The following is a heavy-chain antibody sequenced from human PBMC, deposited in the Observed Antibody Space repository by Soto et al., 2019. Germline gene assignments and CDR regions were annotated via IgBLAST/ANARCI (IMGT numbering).Heavy chain of an antibody. Sequence: EVQLEESGGGLVQPGGSLRLSCTASGFSVSSYWMHWVRQVPGKGLVWVSRINTEGNSPSYADSVKGRFTISRDSAKNTVYLQMDSLRVEDTAVYYCAREVGDYYHYMDVWGNGTTVTVSS. D-gene: IGHD3-16*01. CDR3: AREVGDYYHYMDV. V-gene: IGHV3-74*01. CDR1: GFSVSSYW. J-gene: IGHJ6*03. CDR2: INTEGNSP.